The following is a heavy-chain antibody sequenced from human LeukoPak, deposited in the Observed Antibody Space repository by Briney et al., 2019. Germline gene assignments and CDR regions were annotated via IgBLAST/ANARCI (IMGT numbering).Heavy chain of an antibody. J-gene: IGHJ6*02. CDR2: IKQDGSEK. V-gene: IGHV3-7*05. CDR1: GFTFSNYW. CDR3: ARKINFPGAMDV. D-gene: IGHD5-24*01. Sequence: PGGSLRLSCAASGFTFSNYWMSWVRQAPGKGLEWVANIKQDGSEKYYVDSVKGRFTISRDTFKNTMYLQMNSLRAEDTAVYYCARKINFPGAMDVWGQGTTVTVSS.